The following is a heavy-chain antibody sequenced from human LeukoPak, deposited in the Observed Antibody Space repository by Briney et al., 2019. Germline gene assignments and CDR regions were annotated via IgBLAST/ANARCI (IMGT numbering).Heavy chain of an antibody. J-gene: IGHJ6*03. CDR1: GCTFSSYA. V-gene: IGHV1-69*05. D-gene: IGHD3-3*01. Sequence: SVKVSCKASGCTFSSYAISWVRQAPGQGLEWMGGIIPIFGTANYAQKFQGRVTITTDESTSTAYMELSSLRSEDTAVYYCARGADFLHYYMDVWGKGTTVTVSS. CDR3: ARGADFLHYYMDV. CDR2: IIPIFGTA.